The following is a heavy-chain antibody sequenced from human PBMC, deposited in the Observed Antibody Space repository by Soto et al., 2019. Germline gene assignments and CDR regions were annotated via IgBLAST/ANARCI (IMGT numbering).Heavy chain of an antibody. Sequence: PGGSLRLSCAASGFTFSSYAMSRVRQVPGKGLEWVSAISGSGGSTYYPDSVKGRFTISRDNSKNTLYLQMNSLRAEDTAVYYCARDCSSAWYCVGANLGYWGQGTLVTVSS. J-gene: IGHJ4*02. D-gene: IGHD6-19*01. CDR1: GFTFSSYA. CDR3: ARDCSSAWYCVGANLGY. V-gene: IGHV3-23*01. CDR2: ISGSGGST.